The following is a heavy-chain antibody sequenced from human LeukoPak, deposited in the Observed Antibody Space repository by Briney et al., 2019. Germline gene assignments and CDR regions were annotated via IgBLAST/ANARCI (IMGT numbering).Heavy chain of an antibody. D-gene: IGHD4-17*01. CDR2: ISYDGSNK. CDR3: AKRGLRGDIDY. CDR1: GFTFSSYG. J-gene: IGHJ4*02. Sequence: GGSLRLSCGASGFTFSSYGMHWVRQAPGKGLEWVAVISYDGSNKYYADSVKGRFTISRDNSKNTLYLQMNSLRAEDTAVYYCAKRGLRGDIDYWGQGTLVTVSS. V-gene: IGHV3-30*18.